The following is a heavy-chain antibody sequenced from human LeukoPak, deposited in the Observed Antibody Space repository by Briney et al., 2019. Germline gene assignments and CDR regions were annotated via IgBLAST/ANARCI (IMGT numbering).Heavy chain of an antibody. D-gene: IGHD6-19*01. CDR3: TRAESSGWPHFDY. J-gene: IGHJ4*02. V-gene: IGHV3-73*01. CDR1: GFTFSSSA. Sequence: GGSLRLSCAASGFTFSSSAVHWVRQASGMGLEWVANIRSKANNYATVYAASVKGRFTVFRDDSKNKAYLQMNSLETQDTAVYYCTRAESSGWPHFDYWGQGTLVTVSS. CDR2: IRSKANNYAT.